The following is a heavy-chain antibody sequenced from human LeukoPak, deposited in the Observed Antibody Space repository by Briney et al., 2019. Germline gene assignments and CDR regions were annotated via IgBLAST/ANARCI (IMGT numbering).Heavy chain of an antibody. Sequence: ASVKVSCKASGYTFTSYYMHWVRQAPGQGLEWMGLINPTGGSTGYAQKFQGRVTMTRDMPTSTDYMELSSLRSEDTAIYYCARDNSVGDNAWWFDPWGQGTLVTVSS. CDR1: GYTFTSYY. CDR3: ARDNSVGDNAWWFDP. J-gene: IGHJ5*02. CDR2: INPTGGST. V-gene: IGHV1-46*01. D-gene: IGHD1-26*01.